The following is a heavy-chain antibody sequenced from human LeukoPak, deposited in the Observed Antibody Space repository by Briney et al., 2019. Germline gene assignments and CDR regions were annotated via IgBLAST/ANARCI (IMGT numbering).Heavy chain of an antibody. CDR3: AKGSSYADDY. D-gene: IGHD5-18*01. Sequence: GGSLRLSCAASGFTFSSSGMHWVRQAPGKGLEWVAFIRYDGSNKYYADSVKGRFTISRDNSRNTLYLQMNSLRPEDTAVFYCAKGSSYADDYWGQGTLVTVSS. J-gene: IGHJ4*02. CDR1: GFTFSSSG. CDR2: IRYDGSNK. V-gene: IGHV3-30*02.